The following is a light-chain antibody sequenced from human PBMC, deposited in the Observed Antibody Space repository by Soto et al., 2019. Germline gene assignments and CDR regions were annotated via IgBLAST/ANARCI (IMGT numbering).Light chain of an antibody. J-gene: IGKJ1*01. CDR1: QSVSNNY. CDR2: GAS. Sequence: EIVLTRSPGTLSLSPGERATLSCRASQSVSNNYLAWYQQKPGQAPRILIYGASNRATGIPDRFSGSGSGTDFTLTISRLEPEEFAVYYCQQYGSSGTFGQGNKVEIK. V-gene: IGKV3-20*01. CDR3: QQYGSSGT.